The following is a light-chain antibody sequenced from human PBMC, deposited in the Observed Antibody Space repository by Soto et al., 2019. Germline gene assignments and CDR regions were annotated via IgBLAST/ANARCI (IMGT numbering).Light chain of an antibody. CDR1: QSVSSY. Sequence: EIVFTHSPSTLSLSPVERATLSFMASQSVSSYLAWYQQKPGQAPRLLIYDASNRATGIPARFSGSGSGTDFTLTISSLEPEDFAVYYCKQRSNWLNFGGGTKVDIK. J-gene: IGKJ4*01. CDR2: DAS. V-gene: IGKV3-11*01. CDR3: KQRSNWLN.